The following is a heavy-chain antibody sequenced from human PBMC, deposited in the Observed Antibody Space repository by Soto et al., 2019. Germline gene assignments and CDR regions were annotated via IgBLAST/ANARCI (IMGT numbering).Heavy chain of an antibody. V-gene: IGHV1-69*02. J-gene: IGHJ6*02. D-gene: IGHD4-17*01. CDR2: IIPILGIA. CDR1: GGTFSSYT. CDR3: ARVPPDYGDYVWNYYYGMDV. Sequence: VKVSCKASGGTFSSYTISWVRQAPGQGLEWMGRIIPILGIANYAQKFQGRVTITADKSTSTAYMELRSLRSDDTAVYYCARVPPDYGDYVWNYYYGMDVWGQGTTVTVSS.